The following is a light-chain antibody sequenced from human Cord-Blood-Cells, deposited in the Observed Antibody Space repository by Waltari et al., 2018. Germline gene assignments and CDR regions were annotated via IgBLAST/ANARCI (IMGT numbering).Light chain of an antibody. J-gene: IGKJ4*01. Sequence: EIVMTQSPATLSVSPGDRATLSCRASQSVSSNSAWYQQKPGQAPRLLIYGASTRATGIPARFSGSVSGTEFTLTISSLQSEDFAVYYCQQYNNWPPLTFGGGTKVEIK. CDR1: QSVSSN. V-gene: IGKV3-15*01. CDR3: QQYNNWPPLT. CDR2: GAS.